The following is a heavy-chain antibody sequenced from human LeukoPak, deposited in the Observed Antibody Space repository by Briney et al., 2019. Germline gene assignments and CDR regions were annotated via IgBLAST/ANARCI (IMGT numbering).Heavy chain of an antibody. CDR3: ARETASWDTASGFDP. J-gene: IGHJ5*02. CDR2: IYYSGST. CDR1: GGSISSSY. D-gene: IGHD5-18*01. V-gene: IGHV4-59*01. Sequence: PSETLSLTCTVSGGSISSSYWSWIRQPPGKGLEWIGYIYYSGSTNYNPSLKSRVTISVDTSKNQFSLKLSSVTAADTAVYYCARETASWDTASGFDPWGQGTLVTVSS.